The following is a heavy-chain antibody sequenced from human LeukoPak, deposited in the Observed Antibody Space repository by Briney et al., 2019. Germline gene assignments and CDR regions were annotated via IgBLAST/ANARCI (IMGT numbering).Heavy chain of an antibody. J-gene: IGHJ4*02. V-gene: IGHV4-59*01. D-gene: IGHD5-12*01. CDR3: ASHAWGGYDYY. CDR2: IYYRGTT. CDR1: GGSISSYY. Sequence: SETLSLTCTVSGGSISSYYWTWIRQPPGRGLEWHGYIYYRGTTNYNPSLKSRVTISVDTSKNQFSLKMSSVTAADTAVYYCASHAWGGYDYYWGQGTLVTVSS.